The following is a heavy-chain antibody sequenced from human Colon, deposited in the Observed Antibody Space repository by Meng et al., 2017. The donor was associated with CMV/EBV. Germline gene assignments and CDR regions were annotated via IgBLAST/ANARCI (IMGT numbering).Heavy chain of an antibody. CDR1: GFTFTGHD. CDR2: IDANSGGT. Sequence: QGDLVQSGAEVKGPGASGKVSGKALGFTFTGHDMHWVRQAPGQGLEWMGWIDANSGGTNYAQKFQGRLTMTRDTSISTVYMELNRLRSDDTAVYFCARDGIRGVFFFDYWGQGTLVTVSS. CDR3: ARDGIRGVFFFDY. V-gene: IGHV1-2*02. D-gene: IGHD1-14*01. J-gene: IGHJ4*02.